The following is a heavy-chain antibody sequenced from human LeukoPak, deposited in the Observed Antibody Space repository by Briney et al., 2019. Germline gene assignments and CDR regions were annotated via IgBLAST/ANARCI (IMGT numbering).Heavy chain of an antibody. Sequence: SQTLSLTRAISGDSVSSNSAAWNGIRQSPSRGLEWLGRTYYRSKWYNDYAVSVKSRMSINPDTSKNQFSLQLNSVTPEDTAVYYCARETDYPYYYGMDVWGKGTTVTVSS. CDR2: TYYRSKWYN. CDR3: ARETDYPYYYGMDV. J-gene: IGHJ6*04. CDR1: GDSVSSNSAA. D-gene: IGHD3-16*01. V-gene: IGHV6-1*01.